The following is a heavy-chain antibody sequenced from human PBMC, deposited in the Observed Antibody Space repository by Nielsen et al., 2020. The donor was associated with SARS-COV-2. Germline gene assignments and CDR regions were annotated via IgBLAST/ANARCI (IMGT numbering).Heavy chain of an antibody. CDR1: GFTFSSYS. CDR3: ARDLEVVGATPFDY. Sequence: GEFLKISCAASGFTFSSYSMNWVRQAPGKGLEWVSSISSSSSYIYYADSVKGRFTISRDNAKNSLYLQMNSLRAEDTAVYYCARDLEVVGATPFDYWGQGTLVTVSS. V-gene: IGHV3-21*01. D-gene: IGHD1-26*01. CDR2: ISSSSSYI. J-gene: IGHJ4*02.